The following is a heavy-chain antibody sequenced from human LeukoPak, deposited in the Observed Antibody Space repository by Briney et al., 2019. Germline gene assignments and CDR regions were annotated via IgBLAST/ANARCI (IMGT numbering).Heavy chain of an antibody. J-gene: IGHJ6*04. CDR2: ISSSSSYI. V-gene: IGHV3-21*01. Sequence: GGSLRLSCAASGLTFSSYSMNWVRQAPGKGLEWVSSISSSSSYIYYADSVKGRFTISRDNAKNSLYLQMNSLRAEDTAVYYCARDAYSSSWYPMDVWGKGTTVTVSS. CDR1: GLTFSSYS. CDR3: ARDAYSSSWYPMDV. D-gene: IGHD6-13*01.